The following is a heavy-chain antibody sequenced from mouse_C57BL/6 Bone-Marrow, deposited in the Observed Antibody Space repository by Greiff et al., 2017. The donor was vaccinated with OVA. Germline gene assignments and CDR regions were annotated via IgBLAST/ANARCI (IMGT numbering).Heavy chain of an antibody. CDR3: ARGGNGTGLIDYYAMDY. CDR2: IYPGNGDT. J-gene: IGHJ4*01. D-gene: IGHD2-1*01. Sequence: LQESGAELVRPGASVKMSCKASGYTFTSYNMHWVKQTPRQGLEWIGAIYPGNGDTSYNQKFKGKATLTVDKSSSTAYMQLSSLTSEDSAVYFCARGGNGTGLIDYYAMDYWGQGTSVTVSS. V-gene: IGHV1-12*01. CDR1: GYTFTSYN.